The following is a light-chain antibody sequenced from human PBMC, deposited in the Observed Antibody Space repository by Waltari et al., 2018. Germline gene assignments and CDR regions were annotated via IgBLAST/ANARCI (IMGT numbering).Light chain of an antibody. CDR1: QSINSW. Sequence: DIQMTQFPSTLSASVGDRLPITCRASQSINSWLAWYQQKPGKAPKLLIYKASSLESGVPSRFSGSGSGTEFTLTISSLQPDDFATYYCQQYNSYEWTFGQGTRLEIK. CDR2: KAS. J-gene: IGKJ5*01. CDR3: QQYNSYEWT. V-gene: IGKV1-5*03.